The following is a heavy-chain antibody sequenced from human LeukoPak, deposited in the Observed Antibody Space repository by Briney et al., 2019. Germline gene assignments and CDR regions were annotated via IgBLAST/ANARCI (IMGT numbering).Heavy chain of an antibody. Sequence: PSETLSLTCAVYGGSFSGYYWSWIRQPPGKGLEWIEYIYYIGSTNYNPSLKSRVTISVDTSKNQFSLKLSSVTAADTAVYYCARGTGSEPDIAVAGTGRWYFDYWGQGTLVTVSS. D-gene: IGHD6-19*01. CDR2: IYYIGST. CDR3: ARGTGSEPDIAVAGTGRWYFDY. J-gene: IGHJ4*02. CDR1: GGSFSGYY. V-gene: IGHV4-59*01.